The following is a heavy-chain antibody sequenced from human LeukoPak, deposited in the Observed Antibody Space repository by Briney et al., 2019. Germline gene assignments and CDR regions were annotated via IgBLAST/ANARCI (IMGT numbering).Heavy chain of an antibody. CDR2: IRSKANSYAT. D-gene: IGHD4-17*01. J-gene: IGHJ4*02. V-gene: IGHV3-73*01. CDR3: TRPRSYGDYDY. CDR1: GFTFSGSA. Sequence: GGSLRLSCAASGFTFSGSAMHWVRQASGKGLEWVGRIRSKANSYATAYAASVKGRFTISRDDSKNTAYLQMNSLKAEDTAVYYCTRPRSYGDYDYWGQGTLVTVSS.